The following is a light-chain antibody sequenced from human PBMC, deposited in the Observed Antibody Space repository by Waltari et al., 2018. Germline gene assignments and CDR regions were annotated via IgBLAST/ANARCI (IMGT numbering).Light chain of an antibody. Sequence: QSVLTHPPSVSGTPGPTLTISCSGSTSNIGAGHDVHWYQHLPGTAPKLLIYGNNNRPSGVPDRFSGSKSGTSASLAITGLQADDEADYFCQSFDNMLSGGVVFGGGTKLAVL. V-gene: IGLV1-40*01. J-gene: IGLJ2*01. CDR1: TSNIGAGHD. CDR2: GNN. CDR3: QSFDNMLSGGVV.